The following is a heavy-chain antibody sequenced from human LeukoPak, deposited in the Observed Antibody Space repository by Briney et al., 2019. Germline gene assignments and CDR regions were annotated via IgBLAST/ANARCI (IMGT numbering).Heavy chain of an antibody. J-gene: IGHJ4*02. Sequence: ASVKVSCKASGYTFTGYYMHWVRQAPGQGLEWMGIINPSGGSTSYAQKFQGRVTMTRDTSTSTVYMELSSLRSEDTAVYYCARDQGLIVVVAATLADWGQGTLVTVSS. CDR3: ARDQGLIVVVAATLAD. V-gene: IGHV1-46*01. CDR1: GYTFTGYY. D-gene: IGHD2-15*01. CDR2: INPSGGST.